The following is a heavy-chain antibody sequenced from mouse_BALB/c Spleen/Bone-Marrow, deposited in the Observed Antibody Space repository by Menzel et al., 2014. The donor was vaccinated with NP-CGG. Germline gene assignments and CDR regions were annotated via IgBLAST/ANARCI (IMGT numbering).Heavy chain of an antibody. CDR2: IYPGDGDT. Sequence: QVQLKESGAELVRPGSSVKISCKASGYALSSYWMNWVKQRPGQGLEWIGQIYPGDGDTNYTGKFMGKATLTEDKSSRACYKQISSRISEASAVDFCARGRVWYLDYGGQCFTLTVAS. J-gene: IGHJ2*01. CDR3: ARGRVWYLDY. D-gene: IGHD2-10*02. CDR1: GYALSSYW. V-gene: IGHV1-80*01.